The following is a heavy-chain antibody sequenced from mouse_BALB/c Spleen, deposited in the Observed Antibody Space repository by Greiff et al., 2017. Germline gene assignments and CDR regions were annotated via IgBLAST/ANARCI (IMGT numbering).Heavy chain of an antibody. J-gene: IGHJ1*01. CDR2: INPSNGRT. D-gene: IGHD5-5*01. CDR1: GYTFTSYW. V-gene: IGHV1S81*02. Sequence: QVQLQQPGAELVKPGASVKLSCKASGYTFTSYWMHWVKQRPGQGLEWIGEINPSNGRTNYNEKFKSKATLTVDKSSSTAYMQLSSLTSEDSAVYYGTRCGLPCWYFDVWGAGTTVTVSS. CDR3: TRCGLPCWYFDV.